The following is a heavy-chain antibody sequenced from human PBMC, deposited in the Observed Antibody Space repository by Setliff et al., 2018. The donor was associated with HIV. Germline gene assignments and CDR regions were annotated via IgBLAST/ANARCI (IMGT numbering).Heavy chain of an antibody. D-gene: IGHD4-4*01. Sequence: ASVKVSCKASGYTFTDNDIIWVRQATGQGLEWMGWMNPNSGNTDYAQKFQGRVTMTRNTSISTAYMELSSLRSEDTAVYSCARVATVSHPGDYFDYRGQGTLVTVSS. CDR1: GYTFTDND. J-gene: IGHJ4*02. V-gene: IGHV1-8*01. CDR2: MNPNSGNT. CDR3: ARVATVSHPGDYFDY.